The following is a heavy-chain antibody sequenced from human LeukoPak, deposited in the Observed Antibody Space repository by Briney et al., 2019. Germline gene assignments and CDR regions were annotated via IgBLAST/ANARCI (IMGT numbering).Heavy chain of an antibody. CDR1: GFTFSSYS. CDR2: ISSSSSYI. D-gene: IGHD5-12*01. V-gene: IGHV3-21*01. Sequence: GGSLRLSCAASGFTFSSYSMNWVRQAPGKGLEWVSSISSSSSYIYYADSVKGRFTISRDNAKNSLYLQRNSLRAEDTAVYYWARDKRGYDWVFDYWGQGALVTVSS. J-gene: IGHJ4*02. CDR3: ARDKRGYDWVFDY.